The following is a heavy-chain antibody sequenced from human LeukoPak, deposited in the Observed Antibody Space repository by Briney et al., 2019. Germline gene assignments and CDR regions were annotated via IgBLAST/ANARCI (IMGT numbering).Heavy chain of an antibody. D-gene: IGHD6-13*01. J-gene: IGHJ4*02. CDR2: ISAYNGNT. Sequence: ASVRVSCKASGYTFTSYGISWVRQAPGQGLEWMAWISAYNGNTNYAQKLQGRVTMTTDTSTSTAYMELRSLRSDDTAVYYCARDHTGYSSSWYPDYWGQGTLVTVSS. CDR1: GYTFTSYG. V-gene: IGHV1-18*04. CDR3: ARDHTGYSSSWYPDY.